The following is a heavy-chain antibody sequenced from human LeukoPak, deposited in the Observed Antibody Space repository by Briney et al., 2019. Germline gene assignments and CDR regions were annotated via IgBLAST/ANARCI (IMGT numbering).Heavy chain of an antibody. V-gene: IGHV3-53*01. CDR1: GFTVSSNY. D-gene: IGHD6-6*01. J-gene: IGHJ4*02. CDR2: IYSGGST. Sequence: HPGGSLRLSCAASGFTVSSNYMSWVRQAPGKGLEWVSVIYSGGSTYYADSVKGRFTISRDNSKNTLYLQMNSLRAEDTAVYYCARCFRIAARGYYFDYWGQGTLVTVSS. CDR3: ARCFRIAARGYYFDY.